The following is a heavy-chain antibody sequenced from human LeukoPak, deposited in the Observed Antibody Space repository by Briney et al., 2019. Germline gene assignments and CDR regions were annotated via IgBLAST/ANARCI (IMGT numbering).Heavy chain of an antibody. J-gene: IGHJ4*02. V-gene: IGHV3-21*01. CDR2: ISSSSSYI. CDR1: GFSFSSYS. CDR3: ARDIIRDYYDSSGYDY. Sequence: GGSLTLSCAVSGFSFSSYSMYWVWMAQRPGLELVWSISSSSSYIYYADSVKGRFTTSTDNAKNSLYLQMNSLIAEDTAVYYCARDIIRDYYDSSGYDYWGQGTLVTVSS. D-gene: IGHD3-22*01.